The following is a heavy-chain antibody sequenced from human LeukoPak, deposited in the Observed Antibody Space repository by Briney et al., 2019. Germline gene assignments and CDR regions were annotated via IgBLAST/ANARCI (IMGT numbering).Heavy chain of an antibody. CDR2: ISWNGGSI. V-gene: IGHV3-9*01. Sequence: GRSLRLSCAASGFTFDDYAMHWVRQAPGQGLEWVSGISWNGGSIAYADSVKGRFTISRDNAKNSLFLQMNSLRTEDTALYYCAKDRGPYGDRFGYFDYWGQGTLITVSS. CDR3: AKDRGPYGDRFGYFDY. D-gene: IGHD4-17*01. J-gene: IGHJ4*02. CDR1: GFTFDDYA.